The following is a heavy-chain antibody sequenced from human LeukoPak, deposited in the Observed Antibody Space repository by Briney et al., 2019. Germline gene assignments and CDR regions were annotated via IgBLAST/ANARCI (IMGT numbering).Heavy chain of an antibody. Sequence: KPSQTLSLTCTVSGGSISSGSYYWSWIRQPAGKGLEWIGRIYTSGSTNYNSSLKSRVTISVDTSKNQFSLKLSSVTAADTAVYYCARDGGWPTVTLYYYYGMDVWGQGTTVTVSS. CDR3: ARDGGWPTVTLYYYYGMDV. V-gene: IGHV4-61*02. D-gene: IGHD4-11*01. J-gene: IGHJ6*02. CDR2: IYTSGST. CDR1: GGSISSGSYY.